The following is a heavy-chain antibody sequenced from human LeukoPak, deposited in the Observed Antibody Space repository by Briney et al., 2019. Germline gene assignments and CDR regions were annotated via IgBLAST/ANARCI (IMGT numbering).Heavy chain of an antibody. CDR3: ARDMGYYYDSSGDFDY. CDR2: IKQDGSEK. Sequence: GGSLRLSCAASGFTFSSYWMSWVRQAPGKGLEWVANIKQDGSEKYYVDSVKGRFTISRDNAKNSLYLQMNSLRAEDTAVYYCARDMGYYYDSSGDFDYWGQGTLVTVSS. CDR1: GFTFSSYW. V-gene: IGHV3-7*01. D-gene: IGHD3-22*01. J-gene: IGHJ4*02.